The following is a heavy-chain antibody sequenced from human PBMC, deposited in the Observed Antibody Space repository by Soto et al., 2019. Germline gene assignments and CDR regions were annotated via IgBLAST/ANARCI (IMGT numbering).Heavy chain of an antibody. J-gene: IGHJ3*02. CDR3: ARGGYCSGGSCYSDAFDI. CDR2: ISYDGSNK. Sequence: GGSLRLSCAASGFTFSSYGMHWVRQAPGKGLEWVAVISYDGSNKYYADSVKGRFTISRDNSKNTLYLQMNSLRAEDTAVYYCARGGYCSGGSCYSDAFDIWGQGTMVTVSS. V-gene: IGHV3-30*03. CDR1: GFTFSSYG. D-gene: IGHD2-15*01.